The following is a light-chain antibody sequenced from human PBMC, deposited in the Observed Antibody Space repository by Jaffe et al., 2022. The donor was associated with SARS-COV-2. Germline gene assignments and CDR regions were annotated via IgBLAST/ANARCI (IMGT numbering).Light chain of an antibody. CDR2: DAS. J-gene: IGKJ1*01. Sequence: EIVLTQSPGTLSLSPGERATLSCRASQSVGSNSLVWYQQKPGQAPRLLIYDASSRATGIPDRFSGSGSGTDFTLTISRLEPEDSAVYYCQQYVTSPWTFGQGTKVEI. V-gene: IGKV3-20*01. CDR1: QSVGSNS. CDR3: QQYVTSPWT.